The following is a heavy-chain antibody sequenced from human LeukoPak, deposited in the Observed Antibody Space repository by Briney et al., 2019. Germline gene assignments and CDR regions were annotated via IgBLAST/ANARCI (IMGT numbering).Heavy chain of an antibody. CDR3: ARNSGYDTGYYYYYMDV. Sequence: SETLSLTCTVSGGSISSSSYYWGWIRQPPGKGLEWIGSIYYSGSTYSNPSLQSRVTISVDTSKNQFSLKLSSVTAADTAVYYCARNSGYDTGYYYYYMDVWGKGTTVTISS. CDR2: IYYSGST. V-gene: IGHV4-39*07. CDR1: GGSISSSSYY. J-gene: IGHJ6*03. D-gene: IGHD5-12*01.